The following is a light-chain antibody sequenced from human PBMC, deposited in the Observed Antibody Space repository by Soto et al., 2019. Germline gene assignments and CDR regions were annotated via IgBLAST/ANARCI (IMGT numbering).Light chain of an antibody. CDR2: DVS. Sequence: QSALTQPASVSGSPGQSITISCTGTSSDVGGYNYVSWYQQHPGKAPKLMIYDVSNRPSGVSNRFSGSKSGNTASLTISGLQAEEDADYYCSSYTSSSTLVFGVGTKLTVL. J-gene: IGLJ2*01. CDR3: SSYTSSSTLV. V-gene: IGLV2-14*01. CDR1: SSDVGGYNY.